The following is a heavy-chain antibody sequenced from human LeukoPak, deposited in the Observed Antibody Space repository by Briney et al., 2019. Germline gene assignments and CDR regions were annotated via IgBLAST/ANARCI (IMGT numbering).Heavy chain of an antibody. CDR3: ARRQSSSWYHWFGP. J-gene: IGHJ5*02. Sequence: SETLSLTCAVYGGSFSGYYWSWIRQPPGKGLEWIGEINHSGSTNYNPSLKSRVTISVDTSKNQFSLKLSSVTAADTAVYYCARRQSSSWYHWFGPWGQGTLVTVSS. CDR1: GGSFSGYY. V-gene: IGHV4-34*01. CDR2: INHSGST. D-gene: IGHD6-13*01.